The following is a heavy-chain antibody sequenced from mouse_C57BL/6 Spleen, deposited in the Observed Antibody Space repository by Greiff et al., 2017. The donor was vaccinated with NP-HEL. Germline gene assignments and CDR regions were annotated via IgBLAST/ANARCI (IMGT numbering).Heavy chain of an antibody. CDR1: GYTFTSYW. D-gene: IGHD2-10*01. V-gene: IGHV1-55*01. CDR2: IYPGSGST. CDR3: ARRAYYGNYLDY. J-gene: IGHJ2*01. Sequence: QVQLKQPGAELVKPGASVKMSCKASGYTFTSYWITWVKQRPGQGLEWIGDIYPGSGSTNYNEKFKSKATLTVDTSSSTAYMQLSSLTSEDSAVYYCARRAYYGNYLDYWGQGTTLTVSS.